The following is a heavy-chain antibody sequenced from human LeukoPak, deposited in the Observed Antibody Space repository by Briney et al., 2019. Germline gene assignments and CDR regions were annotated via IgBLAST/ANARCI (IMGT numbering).Heavy chain of an antibody. CDR1: GFTFGDYA. Sequence: GGALRLSCTASGFTFGDYAMSWVRQAPGKELEWVGVIISKAYGETTEYAASVKGRFTIAKDDSTSIAYLQMNSLKTEDTAVYYCTRDLHGLYSSSWYDWFDPWGQGTLVTVSS. V-gene: IGHV3-49*04. J-gene: IGHJ5*02. CDR3: TRDLHGLYSSSWYDWFDP. D-gene: IGHD6-13*01. CDR2: IISKAYGETT.